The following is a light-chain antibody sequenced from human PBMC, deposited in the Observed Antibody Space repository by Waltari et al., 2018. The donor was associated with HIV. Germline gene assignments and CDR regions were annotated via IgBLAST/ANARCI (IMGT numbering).Light chain of an antibody. CDR2: DVT. Sequence: SALTQPASVSGSPGQSITISCLGASSDIGSFDYVSWYQQHPDKAPKLLLYDVTYRPSGVSGRFSGSRSGSMASLTSSGLQPEDEADYFGCSYSDSGTILFGGGTRVTVL. CDR1: SSDIGSFDY. J-gene: IGLJ2*01. V-gene: IGLV2-14*03. CDR3: CSYSDSGTIL.